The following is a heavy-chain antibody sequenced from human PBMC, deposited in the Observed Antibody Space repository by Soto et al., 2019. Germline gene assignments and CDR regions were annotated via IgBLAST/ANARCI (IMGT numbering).Heavy chain of an antibody. D-gene: IGHD6-19*01. J-gene: IGHJ4*02. CDR1: GFTFSSYA. Sequence: EVQLLESGGGLVQPGGSLRLSCAASGFTFSSYAMSWVRQAPGKGLEWVSAISGSGGSTYYADSVKGRFTISRDNSKNSLYLQMNSLSAEDTAVYYSAKGRTVDGPFGYWGQGTLDTVSS. V-gene: IGHV3-23*01. CDR2: ISGSGGST. CDR3: AKGRTVDGPFGY.